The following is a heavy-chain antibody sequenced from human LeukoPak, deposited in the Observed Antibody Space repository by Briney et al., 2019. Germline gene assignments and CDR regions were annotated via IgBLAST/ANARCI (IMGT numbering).Heavy chain of an antibody. Sequence: ASVKVSCKASGGTFSSYAISWVRQAPGQGLEWMGRIIPILGIANYAQKFQGRVTITADKSTSTAYMELSSPRSEDTAVYYCARDLPFGELPKYFQHWGQGTLVTVSS. CDR2: IIPILGIA. CDR1: GGTFSSYA. D-gene: IGHD3-10*01. V-gene: IGHV1-69*04. CDR3: ARDLPFGELPKYFQH. J-gene: IGHJ1*01.